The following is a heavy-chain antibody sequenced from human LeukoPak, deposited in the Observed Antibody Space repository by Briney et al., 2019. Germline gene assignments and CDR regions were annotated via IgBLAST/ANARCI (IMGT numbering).Heavy chain of an antibody. V-gene: IGHV3-21*01. J-gene: IGHJ4*02. D-gene: IGHD2-15*01. CDR3: ARPLGYCTSGSCFPDY. Sequence: GESLRLSCAASGFTFSSLSMNWVRQAPGKGLEWVSSISGSSSNIYYADSVKGRFTISRDNAKNSLYLQMNSLRAEDTAVYYCARPLGYCTSGSCFPDYWGQGTLVTVSS. CDR2: ISGSSSNI. CDR1: GFTFSSLS.